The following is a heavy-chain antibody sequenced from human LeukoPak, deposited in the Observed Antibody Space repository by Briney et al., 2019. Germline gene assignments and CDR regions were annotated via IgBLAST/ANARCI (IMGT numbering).Heavy chain of an antibody. Sequence: GASVKVSCKAPGGTFSSYAISWVRQAPGQGLEWMGWINPNSGGTNYAQKFQGRVTMTRDTSISTAYMELSRLRSDDTAVYYCARVSIAVDTAILPKHYFDYWGQGTLVTVSS. J-gene: IGHJ4*02. D-gene: IGHD5-18*01. CDR1: GGTFSSYA. CDR3: ARVSIAVDTAILPKHYFDY. CDR2: INPNSGGT. V-gene: IGHV1-2*02.